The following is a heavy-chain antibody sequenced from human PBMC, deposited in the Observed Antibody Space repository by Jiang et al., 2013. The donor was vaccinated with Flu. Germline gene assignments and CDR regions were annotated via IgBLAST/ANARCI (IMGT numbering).Heavy chain of an antibody. CDR1: GDPINGYY. CDR2: IDYSERA. CDR3: ARDLVYFGDRSSSFGMDV. J-gene: IGHJ6*04. D-gene: IGHD3-10*01. V-gene: IGHV4-59*13. Sequence: GSGLVKPSETLSLNCTVSGDPINGYYWSWIRKPPGKGLEWIGHIDYSERANYNPSLQSRVTISVDTSKTQFSLKMTSVTAADTAVYYCARDLVYFGDRSSSFGMDVWGRGTTVTVSS.